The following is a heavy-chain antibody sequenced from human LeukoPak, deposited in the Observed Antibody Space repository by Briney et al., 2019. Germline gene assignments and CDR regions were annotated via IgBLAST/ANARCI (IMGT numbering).Heavy chain of an antibody. V-gene: IGHV3-23*01. CDR3: ATSWGPDTSAFRWGRDGMDV. J-gene: IGHJ6*02. CDR1: GLTFNNYA. Sequence: GGSLRLSCAVSGLTFNNYAMSWVRQAPGKGLEWVSAISKSGDHTYYAASAKGRFTIYRDNSQNTQYLQMNSLRAEDTAVYYCATSWGPDTSAFRWGRDGMDVWGQGTTVIVS. D-gene: IGHD3-16*01. CDR2: ISKSGDHT.